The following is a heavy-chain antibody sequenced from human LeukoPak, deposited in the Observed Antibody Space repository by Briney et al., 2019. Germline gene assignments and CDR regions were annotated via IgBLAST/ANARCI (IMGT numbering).Heavy chain of an antibody. CDR1: GYSISSGYY. V-gene: IGHV4-38-2*02. CDR3: ARVLGYCSSTSCYKYNWFDP. Sequence: SETLSLTCTVSGYSISSGYYWGWIRQPPGKGLEWIGSIYHSGSTYYNPSLKSRVTISVDTSKNQFSLKLSSVTAADTAVYYCARVLGYCSSTSCYKYNWFDPWGQGTLVTVSS. D-gene: IGHD2-2*02. J-gene: IGHJ5*02. CDR2: IYHSGST.